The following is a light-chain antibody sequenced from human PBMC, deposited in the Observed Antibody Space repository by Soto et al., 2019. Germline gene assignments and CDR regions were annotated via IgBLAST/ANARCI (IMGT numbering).Light chain of an antibody. J-gene: IGLJ2*01. Sequence: QSALTQPASVSGSPGQSITISCTGTSSDVGSYNFVSWYQQHSGKAPKLMIYEGSKRPSGVSNRFSGSKSANTASPTISGLQAADEADYYCCSYAGSTAVSGGGTQLTVL. V-gene: IGLV2-23*01. CDR2: EGS. CDR3: CSYAGSTAV. CDR1: SSDVGSYNF.